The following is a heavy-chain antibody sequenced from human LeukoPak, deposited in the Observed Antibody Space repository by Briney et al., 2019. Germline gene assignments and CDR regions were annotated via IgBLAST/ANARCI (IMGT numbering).Heavy chain of an antibody. CDR3: ARVNRAGSSWFLYYFDY. Sequence: GGSLRLSCAASGFTFSSYAMSWVRQAPGKGLEWVSAISGSGGSTYYADSVKGRFTISRDNSKNTLYLQMNSLRAEDTAVYYCARVNRAGSSWFLYYFDYWGQGTLVTVSS. V-gene: IGHV3-23*01. J-gene: IGHJ4*02. CDR1: GFTFSSYA. D-gene: IGHD6-13*01. CDR2: ISGSGGST.